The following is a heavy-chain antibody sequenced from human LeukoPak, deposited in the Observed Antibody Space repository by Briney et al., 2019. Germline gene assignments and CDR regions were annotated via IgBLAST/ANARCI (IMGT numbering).Heavy chain of an antibody. Sequence: KPSDTLSLTCTVSGGSINIRNYYWGWIRQPQGKGLDWIGSVYYSGTTYYTPSLKSRVTISVDTSKNRFSLKLNSVTAADSAVYYCARHGGASPLDSWGQGTLVTVSS. J-gene: IGHJ4*02. CDR3: ARHGGASPLDS. CDR1: GGSINIRNYY. CDR2: VYYSGTT. V-gene: IGHV4-39*01. D-gene: IGHD2-15*01.